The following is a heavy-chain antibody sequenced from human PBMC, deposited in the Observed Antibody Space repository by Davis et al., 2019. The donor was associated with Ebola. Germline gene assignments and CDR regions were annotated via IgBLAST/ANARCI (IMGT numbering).Heavy chain of an antibody. Sequence: AASVKVSCKASGFTFTSYDINWVRQASGQWLEWIGWMNPNSGNTGCAQNFQGRVTMTRDTSISTAYMELSSLRSDDTAVYYCASSAGTPVTTGYWGQGTLVTVSS. CDR1: GFTFTSYD. V-gene: IGHV1-8*01. D-gene: IGHD4-17*01. J-gene: IGHJ4*02. CDR3: ASSAGTPVTTGY. CDR2: MNPNSGNT.